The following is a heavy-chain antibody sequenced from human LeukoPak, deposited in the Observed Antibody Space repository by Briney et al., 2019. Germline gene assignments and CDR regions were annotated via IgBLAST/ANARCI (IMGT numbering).Heavy chain of an antibody. CDR3: AGAPYSNYDHASFDY. D-gene: IGHD4-11*01. V-gene: IGHV4-39*07. J-gene: IGHJ4*02. CDR2: IYYSGST. Sequence: PSETLSLTCTVSGGSISSSSYYWGWIRQPPGKGLEWIGSIYYSGSTYYNPSLKSRVTISVDTSKNQFSLKLSSVTAADTAVYYCAGAPYSNYDHASFDYWGQGTLVTVSS. CDR1: GGSISSSSYY.